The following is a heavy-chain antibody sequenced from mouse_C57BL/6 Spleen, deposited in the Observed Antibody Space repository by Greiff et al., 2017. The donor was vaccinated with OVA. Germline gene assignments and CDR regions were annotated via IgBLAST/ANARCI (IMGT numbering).Heavy chain of an antibody. CDR3: APKYYGSSYRYFDD. Sequence: VQLQQSGPELVKPGASVKISCKASGYAFSSSWMNWVKQRPGKGLEWIGRIYPGDGDTNYNGKFKGKATLTADKSSSTAYMQLSSLTSEDSAVSVCAPKYYGSSYRYFDDWGTGTTVTVSS. J-gene: IGHJ1*03. V-gene: IGHV1-82*01. CDR2: IYPGDGDT. D-gene: IGHD1-1*01. CDR1: GYAFSSSW.